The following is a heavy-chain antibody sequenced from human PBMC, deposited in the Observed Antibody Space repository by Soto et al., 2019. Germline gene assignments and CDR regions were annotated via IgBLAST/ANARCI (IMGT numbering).Heavy chain of an antibody. CDR1: GGSFSGYY. D-gene: IGHD5-18*01. CDR3: ARRPGYSYGRGRNGMDV. V-gene: IGHV4-34*01. J-gene: IGHJ6*02. Sequence: QVQLQQWGAGLLKPSETLSLTCAVYGGSFSGYYWSWIRQPPGKGLEWIGEINHSGSTNYNPSLKSRVTISVDTSKNQFSLKLSSVTAADTAVYYCARRPGYSYGRGRNGMDVWGQGTTVTVSS. CDR2: INHSGST.